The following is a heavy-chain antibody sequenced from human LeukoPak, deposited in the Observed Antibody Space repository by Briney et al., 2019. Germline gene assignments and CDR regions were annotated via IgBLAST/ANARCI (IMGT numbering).Heavy chain of an antibody. CDR3: ARDLRYYYDSSGSYYYYYYMDV. CDR1: GGSISSSNW. Sequence: SETLSLTCAVSGGSISSSNWWSWVRQPPGKGLEWIGEIYHSGSTNYNPSLKSRVTISVDKSKNQFSLKLSSVTAADTAVYYCARDLRYYYDSSGSYYYYYYMDVWGKGTTVTVSS. J-gene: IGHJ6*03. D-gene: IGHD3-22*01. CDR2: IYHSGST. V-gene: IGHV4-4*02.